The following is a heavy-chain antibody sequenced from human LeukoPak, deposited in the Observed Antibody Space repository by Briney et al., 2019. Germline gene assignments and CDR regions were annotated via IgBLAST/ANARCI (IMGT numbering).Heavy chain of an antibody. J-gene: IGHJ4*02. CDR2: ISAYNGNT. V-gene: IGHV1-18*04. CDR1: GYTFTNYG. CDR3: ARDSVTPASRTRFDY. D-gene: IGHD2-2*01. Sequence: ASVKVSCKASGYTFTNYGISWVRLAPGQGLEWMGWISAYNGNTNYAQKLQGRVTMTTDTSTSTAYMELRSLRSDDTAVYYCARDSVTPASRTRFDYWGQGTLVTVSS.